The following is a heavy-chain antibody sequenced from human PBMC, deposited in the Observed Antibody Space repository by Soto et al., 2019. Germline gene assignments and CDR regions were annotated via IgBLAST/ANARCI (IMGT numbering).Heavy chain of an antibody. CDR1: GGSFSGYY. D-gene: IGHD3-10*01. Sequence: SETLSLTCAVYGGSFSGYYWSWIRQPPGKGLEWIGEINHSGSTNYNPSLKSRVTISVDTSKNQFSLKLSSVTAADTAVYYCARGLKRLGSGSRKGRFDPWGQGTLVTVSS. J-gene: IGHJ5*02. V-gene: IGHV4-34*01. CDR2: INHSGST. CDR3: ARGLKRLGSGSRKGRFDP.